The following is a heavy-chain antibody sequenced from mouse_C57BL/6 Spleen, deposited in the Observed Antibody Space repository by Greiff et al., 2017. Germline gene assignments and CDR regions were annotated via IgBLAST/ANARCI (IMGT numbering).Heavy chain of an antibody. J-gene: IGHJ4*01. CDR3: ARRGLYGSYWYAMDY. D-gene: IGHD1-1*02. V-gene: IGHV1-69*01. CDR2: IDPSDSYT. CDR1: GYTFTSYW. Sequence: QVQLQQPGAELVMPGASVKLSCKASGYTFTSYWMPWVKQRPGQGLEWIGAIDPSDSYTNYNQKVKGKSTLTVDKSSSKAYMQLSSLTSEDSAVYYCARRGLYGSYWYAMDYWGQGTSVTVSS.